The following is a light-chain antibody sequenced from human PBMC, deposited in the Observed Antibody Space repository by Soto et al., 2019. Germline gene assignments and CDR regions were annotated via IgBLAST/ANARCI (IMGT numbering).Light chain of an antibody. CDR3: QQYDNLPFT. Sequence: DIQMTQSPSSLSASVGDRVTITCKASQDISNYLNWYQQKPGKAPKLLIYDASNLETGVPSRFGGSGSGTDFTFTISSLQPEDIATYYCQQYDNLPFTFGPGTKVDIK. CDR1: QDISNY. V-gene: IGKV1-33*01. CDR2: DAS. J-gene: IGKJ3*01.